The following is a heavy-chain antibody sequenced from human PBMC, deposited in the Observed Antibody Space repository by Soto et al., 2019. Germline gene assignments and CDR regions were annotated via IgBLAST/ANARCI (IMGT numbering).Heavy chain of an antibody. J-gene: IGHJ6*02. CDR2: IKQDGSEK. CDR1: GFTFSSYW. Sequence: GSLRLSCAASGFTFSSYWMSWVRQAPGKGLEWVANIKQDGSEKYYVDSVKGRFTISRDNAKNSLYLQMNSLRAEDTAVYYCARADTAMDYYYYGMDVWGQGTTVTVSS. V-gene: IGHV3-7*01. CDR3: ARADTAMDYYYYGMDV. D-gene: IGHD5-18*01.